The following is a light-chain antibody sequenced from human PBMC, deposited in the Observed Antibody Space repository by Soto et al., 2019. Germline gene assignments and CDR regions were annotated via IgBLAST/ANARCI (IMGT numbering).Light chain of an antibody. Sequence: QSALAQPASVSGSPGQSITISCTGTSSALGDFNFVSWYQHHPGKAPKLIIFDVTTRPSGVSARFSGSKSGNTASLTISGLQAEDAADYYCSSYTRTTTLGVFGTGTKLTGL. CDR2: DVT. CDR1: SSALGDFNF. V-gene: IGLV2-14*03. J-gene: IGLJ1*01. CDR3: SSYTRTTTLGV.